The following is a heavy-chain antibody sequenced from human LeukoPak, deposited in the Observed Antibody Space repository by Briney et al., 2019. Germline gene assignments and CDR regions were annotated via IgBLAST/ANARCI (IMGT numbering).Heavy chain of an antibody. CDR2: IIPIFGTA. D-gene: IGHD2-15*01. J-gene: IGHJ6*02. CDR3: ARDRKRGYCSGGSCYGYYYYGMDV. CDR1: GGTFISYA. Sequence: GASVKVSCKASGGTFISYAISWVRQAPGQGLEWMGGIIPIFGTANYAQKFQGRVTIIADESTSTAYMELSSLRSEDTAVYYCARDRKRGYCSGGSCYGYYYYGMDVWGQGTTVTVSS. V-gene: IGHV1-69*13.